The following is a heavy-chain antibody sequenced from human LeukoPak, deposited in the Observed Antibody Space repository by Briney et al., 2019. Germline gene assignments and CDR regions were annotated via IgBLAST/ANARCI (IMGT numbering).Heavy chain of an antibody. CDR3: ARTSGSYLKWFDP. CDR1: GGSISSSSYY. D-gene: IGHD3-10*01. J-gene: IGHJ5*02. V-gene: IGHV4-39*01. CDR2: IYYSGSI. Sequence: SETLSLTCTVSGGSISSSSYYWGWIRPPPGKGLEWIGCIYYSGSIYYNPSLKSRVTISVDTSKNQFSLKLSSVTATDTAVYYCARTSGSYLKWFDPWGQGTLVTVSS.